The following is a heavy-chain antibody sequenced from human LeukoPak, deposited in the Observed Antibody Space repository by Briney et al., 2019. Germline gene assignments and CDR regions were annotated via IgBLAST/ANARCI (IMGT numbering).Heavy chain of an antibody. V-gene: IGHV5-51*01. Sequence: GESLKISCKGSGYSFTSYWIGWVRQMPGKGLEWMGIIYPGDSDTRYSPSFQGQVTISADKSISTAYLQWSSLKASDTAMYYCARRVGGSSPRGYFDSWGQGTLVTVSS. CDR3: ARRVGGSSPRGYFDS. D-gene: IGHD2-2*01. CDR1: GYSFTSYW. CDR2: IYPGDSDT. J-gene: IGHJ4*02.